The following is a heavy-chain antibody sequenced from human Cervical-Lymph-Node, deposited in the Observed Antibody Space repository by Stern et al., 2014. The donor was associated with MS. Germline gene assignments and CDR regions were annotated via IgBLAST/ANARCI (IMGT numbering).Heavy chain of an antibody. CDR3: AREGGNTAEYFQH. J-gene: IGHJ1*01. V-gene: IGHV3-33*01. CDR2: IYYDGSNR. CDR1: GFTFSSSG. Sequence: QLVEAGGGVVQPGRSLRLSCAAAGFTFSSSGMHWGRQAPGKGLEWLAIIYYDGSNRYYADSVKGRFTISRDNSKNTLYLQMNSLRAEDTAVYYCAREGGNTAEYFQHWGQGTLVTVSS. D-gene: IGHD4-23*01.